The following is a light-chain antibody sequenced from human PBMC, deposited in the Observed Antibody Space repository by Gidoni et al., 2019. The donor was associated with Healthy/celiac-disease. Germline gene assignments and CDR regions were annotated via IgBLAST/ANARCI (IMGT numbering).Light chain of an antibody. CDR1: QSISSY. CDR3: QQSYSTPWT. V-gene: IGKV1-39*01. J-gene: IGKJ1*01. CDR2: AAS. Sequence: DIQMTQSPSSLSASVGDRVTITCRASQSISSYLNWYQQKPGKAPKLLIYAASSWQSGVPSRFSVSGSVTDFTLTISSLQPEDFATYYCQQSYSTPWTFGQGTKVEIK.